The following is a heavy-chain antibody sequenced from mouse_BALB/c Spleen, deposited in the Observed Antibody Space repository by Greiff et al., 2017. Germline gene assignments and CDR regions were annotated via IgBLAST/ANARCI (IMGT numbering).Heavy chain of an antibody. Sequence: DVHLVESGGDLVKPGGSLKLSCAASGFTFSSYGMSWVRQTLAKRLEWVATISSGGSYTYYPDSVKGRFTIYRDNAKNTLYLQMSSLKYKDTAMYYCARHDAYNDYTRYFDVWGEGTTVTVSS. CDR1: GFTFSSYG. CDR3: ARHDAYNDYTRYFDV. V-gene: IGHV5-6*01. CDR2: ISSGGSYT. J-gene: IGHJ1*01. D-gene: IGHD2-4*01.